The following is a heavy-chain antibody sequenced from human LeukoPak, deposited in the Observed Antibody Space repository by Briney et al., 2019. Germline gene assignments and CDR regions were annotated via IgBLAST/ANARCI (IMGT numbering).Heavy chain of an antibody. CDR1: GGSISSSSYY. CDR3: ARDSRIAARPFDY. V-gene: IGHV4-39*07. CDR2: IYYSGST. J-gene: IGHJ4*02. D-gene: IGHD6-6*01. Sequence: SETLSLTCTLSGGSISSSSYYWGWIRQPPGKGLEWIGSIYYSGSTYYNPSLKSRVTISVDTSKNQFSLKLSSVTAADTAVYYCARDSRIAARPFDYWGQGTLVTVSS.